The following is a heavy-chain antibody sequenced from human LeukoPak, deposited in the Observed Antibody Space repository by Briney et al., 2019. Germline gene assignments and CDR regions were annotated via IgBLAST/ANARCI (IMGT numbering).Heavy chain of an antibody. D-gene: IGHD1-7*01. CDR1: GYTFTGYY. V-gene: IGHV1-2*02. J-gene: IGHJ4*02. Sequence: GASVKVSCKASGYTFTGYYMHWVRQAPGQGLEWMGWINPNSGGTNYAQKFQGRVTMTRDTSISTAYMELSSLKSDDTAVYYCASELSSPWDYDTFDYWGQGALVTVSS. CDR3: ASELSSPWDYDTFDY. CDR2: INPNSGGT.